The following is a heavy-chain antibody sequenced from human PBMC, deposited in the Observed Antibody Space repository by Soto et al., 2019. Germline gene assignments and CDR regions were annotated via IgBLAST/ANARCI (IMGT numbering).Heavy chain of an antibody. J-gene: IGHJ5*02. V-gene: IGHV3-23*01. CDR2: ISGSGGST. CDR1: GFTFSSYA. D-gene: IGHD3-10*01. Sequence: GGSLRLSCAASGFTFSSYAMSWVRQAPGKGLEWVSAISGSGGSTYYADSVKGRFTISRDNSKNTPYLQMNSLRAEDTAVYHCAKEYYYGSGSYLRWFDPWGQGTLVTVSS. CDR3: AKEYYYGSGSYLRWFDP.